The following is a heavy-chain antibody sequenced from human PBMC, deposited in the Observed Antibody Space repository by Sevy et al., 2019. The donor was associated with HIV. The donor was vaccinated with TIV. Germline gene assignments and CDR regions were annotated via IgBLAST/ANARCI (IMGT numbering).Heavy chain of an antibody. D-gene: IGHD2-2*01. Sequence: GGSLRLSCAASAFTFSSYWMTWVRRAPGKGLEWVASRNQDGSEENYVDSVKGRFTIFRDNAKNSLFLQMNSRRAEDTAVYYCARTGTYADTYYYYYAMDVWGPGTTVTVSS. CDR3: ARTGTYADTYYYYYAMDV. CDR2: RNQDGSEE. J-gene: IGHJ6*02. V-gene: IGHV3-7*01. CDR1: AFTFSSYW.